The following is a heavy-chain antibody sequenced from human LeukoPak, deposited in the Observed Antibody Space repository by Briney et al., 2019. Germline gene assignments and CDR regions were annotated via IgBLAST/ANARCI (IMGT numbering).Heavy chain of an antibody. CDR2: ISASGGST. D-gene: IGHD1-26*01. Sequence: GGSLRLSCAASGFTFSSSAMSWVRQVPGKGLEWVSGISASGGSTYYADSVRGRFTISRDNSKNTLYVQMNSLRDEDTAVYYCAKDQRWELPHYLDSWGQGTLVTVFS. CDR1: GFTFSSSA. J-gene: IGHJ4*02. V-gene: IGHV3-23*01. CDR3: AKDQRWELPHYLDS.